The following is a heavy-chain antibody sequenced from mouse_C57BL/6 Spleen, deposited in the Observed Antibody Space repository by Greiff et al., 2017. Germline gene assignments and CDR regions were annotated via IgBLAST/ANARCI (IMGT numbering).Heavy chain of an antibody. CDR3: ARDGYYGSSYGGYFDV. Sequence: QVPLQQPGAELVTPGASVKLSCKASGYTFTSSWMPWVQPRPGQGLEWIGEIDPSDSYTNYNQKFKGKATLTVDTASSTAYMQLSSLTSEDSAVYYCARDGYYGSSYGGYFDVWGTGTTVTVSS. D-gene: IGHD1-1*01. V-gene: IGHV1-50*01. J-gene: IGHJ1*03. CDR1: GYTFTSSW. CDR2: IDPSDSYT.